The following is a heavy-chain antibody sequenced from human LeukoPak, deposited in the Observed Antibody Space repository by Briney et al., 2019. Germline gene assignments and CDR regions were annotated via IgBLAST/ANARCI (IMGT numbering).Heavy chain of an antibody. CDR2: IYYSGST. D-gene: IGHD2-2*01. V-gene: IGHV4-31*03. Sequence: SQTLSLTCTVSGGSISSGGYYWSWIRQHPGKGLEWIGYIYYSGSTYYNPSLKSRVTISVDTSKNQFSLKLSSVTAADTAVYYCARDPKRVVVPAASSYGMDVWGQGTTVTVSS. CDR1: GGSISSGGYY. CDR3: ARDPKRVVVPAASSYGMDV. J-gene: IGHJ6*02.